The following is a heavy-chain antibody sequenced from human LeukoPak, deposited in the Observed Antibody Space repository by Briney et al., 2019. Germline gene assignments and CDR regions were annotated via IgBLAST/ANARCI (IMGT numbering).Heavy chain of an antibody. CDR1: GSTFSSYW. CDR3: AKVTAVASTGALDY. J-gene: IGHJ4*02. V-gene: IGHV3-74*01. D-gene: IGHD6-19*01. CDR2: INSDGSST. Sequence: GGSLRLSCAASGSTFSSYWMHWVRQAPGKGLVWVSRINSDGSSTTYADSVKGRFTISRDNAKNTLYLQMNSLRADDTAVYYCAKVTAVASTGALDYWGQGTLVTVSS.